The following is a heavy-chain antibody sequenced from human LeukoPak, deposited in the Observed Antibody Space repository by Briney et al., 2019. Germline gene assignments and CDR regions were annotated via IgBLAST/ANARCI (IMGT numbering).Heavy chain of an antibody. CDR2: ISSSGSTI. V-gene: IGHV3-11*01. D-gene: IGHD3-22*01. J-gene: IGHJ5*02. Sequence: KTGGSLRLSCAASGFTFSDYYMSWIRQAPGKGLEWVSYISSSGSTIYYADSVKGRLTISRDNAKNSLYLQMNSLRAEDTAVYYCARDPYYYDSSGYPPTWGQGTLVTVSS. CDR1: GFTFSDYY. CDR3: ARDPYYYDSSGYPPT.